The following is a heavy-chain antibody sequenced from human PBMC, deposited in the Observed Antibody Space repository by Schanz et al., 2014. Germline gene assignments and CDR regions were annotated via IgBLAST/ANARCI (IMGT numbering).Heavy chain of an antibody. CDR1: GFNFNNYD. Sequence: QVQLVQSGAEVKKPGASVKVSCTASGFNFNNYDINWVRQAPGQGLEWMGWISVYNHNKEYDQKFQGRVTMTTDTSTSTAYMALTDLRSDDTAVYYCARDAADFYDILTEEDYWGQGTLVTVSS. CDR3: ARDAADFYDILTEEDY. J-gene: IGHJ4*02. V-gene: IGHV1-18*04. CDR2: ISVYNHNK. D-gene: IGHD3-9*01.